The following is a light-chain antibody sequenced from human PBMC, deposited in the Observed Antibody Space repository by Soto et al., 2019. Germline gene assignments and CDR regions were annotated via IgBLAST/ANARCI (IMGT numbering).Light chain of an antibody. CDR2: EVT. Sequence: QSVLTQPPSASGSPGQSVTISCTGTSSDVGGYNYVSWYQQHPGRAPKLMIYEVTKRPSGVPDRFSGSKSGSTASLTVSGLQAEDEADYYCSSYAGSNNFVTFGGGTQLTVL. V-gene: IGLV2-8*01. J-gene: IGLJ2*01. CDR3: SSYAGSNNFVT. CDR1: SSDVGGYNY.